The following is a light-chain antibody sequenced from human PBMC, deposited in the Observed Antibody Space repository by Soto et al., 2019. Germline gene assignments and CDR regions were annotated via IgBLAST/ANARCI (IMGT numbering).Light chain of an antibody. CDR3: QQSYSTLFT. Sequence: EIVMTQSPATLSVSPGERATLSCRASQSISSKLAWYQQKPGQAPRLLIYGASTRATGIPVRFSGSGSGTEFTLTITSLQSEDFATYYCQQSYSTLFTFGPGTKVDIK. V-gene: IGKV3-15*01. CDR1: QSISSK. J-gene: IGKJ3*01. CDR2: GAS.